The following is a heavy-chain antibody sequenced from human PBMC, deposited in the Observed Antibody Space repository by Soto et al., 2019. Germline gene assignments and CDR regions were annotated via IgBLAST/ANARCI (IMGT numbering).Heavy chain of an antibody. V-gene: IGHV5-10-1*01. CDR2: IDPSDSYT. J-gene: IGHJ6*02. CDR1: GYSFTSYW. Sequence: GESLKISCKGSGYSFTSYWISWVRQMPGKGLEWMGRIDPSDSYTNYSPSFQGHVTISADKSISTAYLQWSSLKASDTAMYYCARLMAVAGNNYYYYGMDVWGQGTTVTVSS. CDR3: ARLMAVAGNNYYYYGMDV. D-gene: IGHD6-19*01.